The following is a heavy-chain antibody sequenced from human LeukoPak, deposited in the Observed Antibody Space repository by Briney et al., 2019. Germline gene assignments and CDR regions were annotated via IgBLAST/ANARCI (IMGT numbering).Heavy chain of an antibody. CDR1: GFTFSSYS. CDR2: ISSSSSHI. J-gene: IGHJ4*02. Sequence: GGSLRLSCATSGFTFSSYSMNWVRQAPGKGLEWVSSISSSSSHIYYADSVKGRFTISRDNAKNSLYLQMNSLRAEDTAVYYCARALYCSSTSCLNDYWGQGTLVTVSS. V-gene: IGHV3-21*01. D-gene: IGHD2-2*01. CDR3: ARALYCSSTSCLNDY.